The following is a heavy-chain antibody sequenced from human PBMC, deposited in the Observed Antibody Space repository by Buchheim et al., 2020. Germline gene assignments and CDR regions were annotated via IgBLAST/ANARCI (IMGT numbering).Heavy chain of an antibody. CDR1: GFTFSTSW. CDR2: INQFGSQI. D-gene: IGHD6-13*01. CDR3: TRDGQQPLDYYFDS. Sequence: EVQLMESGGTLVQPGGSLRLSCAASGFTFSTSWMSWVRQAPGKGLDWVASINQFGSQIHYGDSVKGRFTISSDNAKNSLYLQMNSLRAEDTAVYYCTRDGQQPLDYYFDSWGQGTL. V-gene: IGHV3-7*01. J-gene: IGHJ4*02.